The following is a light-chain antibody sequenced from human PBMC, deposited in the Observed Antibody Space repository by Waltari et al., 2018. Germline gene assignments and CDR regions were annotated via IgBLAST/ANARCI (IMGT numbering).Light chain of an antibody. CDR3: QQHYGSPLT. Sequence: DIVMTQSPDSLAVSLGERATIKCKSSQSLLSNADNKNYLAWFQQKPGQPPKLLISWPFIRESGVPDRFSGGGSGTDFTLTISNLQAEDVAVYYCQQHYGSPLTFGPGTRVDIK. CDR1: QSLLSNADNKNY. J-gene: IGKJ3*01. V-gene: IGKV4-1*01. CDR2: WPF.